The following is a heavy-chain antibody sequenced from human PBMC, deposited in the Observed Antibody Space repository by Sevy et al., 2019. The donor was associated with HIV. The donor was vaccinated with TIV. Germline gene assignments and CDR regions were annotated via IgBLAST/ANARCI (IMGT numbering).Heavy chain of an antibody. CDR1: GFPLSGYW. CDR3: AREASSWYGVDY. CDR2: LKSGESST. Sequence: GGYLRLSCAASGFPLSGYWMHWVRQVPGKGLVWVSRLKSGESSTTYADSVKGRFTVSRDNAKNTVYLQMNSLRAEDTGVYYCAREASSWYGVDYWGQGTLVTVSS. D-gene: IGHD6-13*01. J-gene: IGHJ4*02. V-gene: IGHV3-74*01.